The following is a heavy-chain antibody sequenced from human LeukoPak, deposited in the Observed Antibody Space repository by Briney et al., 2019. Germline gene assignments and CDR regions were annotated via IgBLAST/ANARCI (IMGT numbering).Heavy chain of an antibody. CDR1: GGSFSGYY. Sequence: SETLSLTCAVYGGSFSGYYWSWIRQPPGKGLEWIGEINHSGSTNYNPSLKSRVTISVDTSKNQFSLKLSSVTAADTAVYYCARCRGYDYGDDWGQGTLVTVSS. CDR2: INHSGST. V-gene: IGHV4-34*01. D-gene: IGHD3-16*01. CDR3: ARCRGYDYGDD. J-gene: IGHJ4*02.